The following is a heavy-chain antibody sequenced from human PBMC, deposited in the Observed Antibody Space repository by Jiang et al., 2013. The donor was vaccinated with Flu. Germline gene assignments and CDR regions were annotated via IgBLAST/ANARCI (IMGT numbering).Heavy chain of an antibody. V-gene: IGHV3-21*01. CDR2: ISSSSSYI. D-gene: IGHD3-16*01. CDR3: ARGPPRGYFDY. J-gene: IGHJ4*02. Sequence: LEWVSSISSSSSYIYYADSVKGRFTISRDNAKNSLYLQMNSLRAEDTAVYYCARGPPRGYFDYWGQGTLVTVSS.